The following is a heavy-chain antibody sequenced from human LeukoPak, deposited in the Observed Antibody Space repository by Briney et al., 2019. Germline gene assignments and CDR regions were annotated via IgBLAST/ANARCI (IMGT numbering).Heavy chain of an antibody. CDR1: GGTFSSYA. D-gene: IGHD5-18*01. J-gene: IGHJ4*02. CDR2: IIPIFGTA. V-gene: IGHV1-69*05. Sequence: GASVKVSCKASGGTFSSYAISWVRQAPGQGLEWMGGIIPIFGTANYAQKFQGRVTITTYESTSTAYMELSSLRSEDTAVYYCARGWIQLWRFDYWGQGTLVTVSS. CDR3: ARGWIQLWRFDY.